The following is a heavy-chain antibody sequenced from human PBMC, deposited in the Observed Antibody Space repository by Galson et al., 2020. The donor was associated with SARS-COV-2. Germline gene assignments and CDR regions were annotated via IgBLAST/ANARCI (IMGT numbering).Heavy chain of an antibody. CDR2: ISGYNGNA. Sequence: ASVKVSCKASGYTLTSYGLTWVRQATGQGLEWMGRISGYNGNANYAQKFQGRVTMTTDTSTSAAYMELRSLRSDDTAVYYCARVYSRSLDYWGQGTLVTVSS. V-gene: IGHV1-18*01. J-gene: IGHJ4*02. CDR1: GYTLTSYG. CDR3: ARVYSRSLDY. D-gene: IGHD6-13*01.